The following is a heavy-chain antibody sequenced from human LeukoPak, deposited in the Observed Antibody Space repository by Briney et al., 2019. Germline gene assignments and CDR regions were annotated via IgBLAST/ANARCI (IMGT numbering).Heavy chain of an antibody. CDR2: ISTSGGTI. V-gene: IGHV3-48*03. CDR3: ARDCTNGVCYFPYYFDS. Sequence: GGSLRLSCAASGFTFSSYEMNWVRQAPGKGLEWVSYISTSGGTIYYADSVKGRFTISRDNAKNSLYLQMNSLRAEDTAVYYCARDCTNGVCYFPYYFDSWGQGTLVTVSS. J-gene: IGHJ4*02. CDR1: GFTFSSYE. D-gene: IGHD2-8*01.